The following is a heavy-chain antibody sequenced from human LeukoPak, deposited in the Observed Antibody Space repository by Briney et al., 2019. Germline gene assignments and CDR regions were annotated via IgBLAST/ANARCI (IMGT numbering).Heavy chain of an antibody. V-gene: IGHV4-59*08. Sequence: SETLSLTCIVSDGSISSYYWIWIRQPPGKGLEWIGYIYYSGSTNYNPSLKSRVTISVDTSKNQFSLKLSSVTAADTAVYYCASHQESIAARSGFDYWAQGTLVTVSS. J-gene: IGHJ4*02. D-gene: IGHD6-6*01. CDR2: IYYSGST. CDR3: ASHQESIAARSGFDY. CDR1: DGSISSYY.